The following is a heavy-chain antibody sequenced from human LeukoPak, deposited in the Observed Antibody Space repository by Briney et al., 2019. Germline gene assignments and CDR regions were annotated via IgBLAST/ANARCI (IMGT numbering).Heavy chain of an antibody. Sequence: ASVKVSCKASGYTFTSYDINWVRQATGQGLEWMGWMNPNSGNTGYAQKFQGRVTMTRNTSISTAYMELSSLRSEDTAVYCCWAYCGGDCYSNGMDVWGQGTMVTVSS. V-gene: IGHV1-8*01. CDR3: WAYCGGDCYSNGMDV. CDR1: GYTFTSYD. D-gene: IGHD2-21*02. J-gene: IGHJ6*02. CDR2: MNPNSGNT.